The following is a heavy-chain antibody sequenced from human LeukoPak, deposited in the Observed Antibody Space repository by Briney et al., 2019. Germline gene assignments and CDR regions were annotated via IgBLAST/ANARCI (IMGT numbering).Heavy chain of an antibody. V-gene: IGHV1-2*02. CDR2: INPNSGGT. CDR1: GYTFTEYY. Sequence: ASVKVSCKTSGYTFTEYYMHWVRQAPGQGLEWMGWINPNSGGTNYAQKFQGRVTMTRDTSISTAYMELSRLRSDDTAVYYCASGGSGGKTNWFDPWGQGTLVTVSS. D-gene: IGHD2-15*01. CDR3: ASGGSGGKTNWFDP. J-gene: IGHJ5*02.